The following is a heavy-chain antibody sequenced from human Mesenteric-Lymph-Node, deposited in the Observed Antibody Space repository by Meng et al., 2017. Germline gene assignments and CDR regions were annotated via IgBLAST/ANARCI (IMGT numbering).Heavy chain of an antibody. CDR3: ARCYYDGSGRFDY. D-gene: IGHD3-22*01. J-gene: IGHJ4*02. Sequence: GESLKISCAPSGFTFSGYWMSWVRQAAGKGLEWVANIKPDGSATYYVDSVKGRFTISRDNAHHSLYLQMNSLRAEDTGVYYCARCYYDGSGRFDYWGQGTLVTVSS. V-gene: IGHV3-7*01. CDR1: GFTFSGYW. CDR2: IKPDGSAT.